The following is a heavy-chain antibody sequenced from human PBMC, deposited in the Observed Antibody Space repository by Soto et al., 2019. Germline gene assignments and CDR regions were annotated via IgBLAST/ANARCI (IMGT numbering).Heavy chain of an antibody. D-gene: IGHD1-26*01. J-gene: IGHJ4*02. CDR2: IYWNDDK. CDR1: GFSLSTSGVG. V-gene: IGHV2-5*01. CDR3: AHRKNLFEVGATIFDY. Sequence: SGPTLVNPTQTLTLTCTFSGFSLSTSGVGVGWIRQPPGKALEWLALIYWNDDKRYSPSLKSRLTITKDTSKNQVVLTMTNMDPVDTATYYCAHRKNLFEVGATIFDYWGQGTLVTVSS.